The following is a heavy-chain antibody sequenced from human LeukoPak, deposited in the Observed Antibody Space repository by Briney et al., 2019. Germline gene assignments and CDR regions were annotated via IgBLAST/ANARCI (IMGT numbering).Heavy chain of an antibody. CDR3: ASPLGYCSSTNCYGDY. D-gene: IGHD2-2*01. Sequence: SETLSLTCTVSGGSMSSSSYYWGWIRQPPGKGLEWIGSIYYSGSTYYNPSLKSRVTISIDTSKNQFSLRLRSVSAADTAVYYCASPLGYCSSTNCYGDYWGQGTLVTVSS. CDR2: IYYSGST. V-gene: IGHV4-39*01. J-gene: IGHJ4*02. CDR1: GGSMSSSSYY.